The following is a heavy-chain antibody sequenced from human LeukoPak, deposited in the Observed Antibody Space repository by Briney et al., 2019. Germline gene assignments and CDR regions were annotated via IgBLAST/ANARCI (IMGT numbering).Heavy chain of an antibody. J-gene: IGHJ4*02. CDR1: GGSFSGYY. CDR3: ARGATVVTPCDY. CDR2: ISYDGSNK. V-gene: IGHV3-30-3*01. D-gene: IGHD4-23*01. Sequence: LSLTCAVYGGSFSGYYWSWIRQPPGKGLEWVAVISYDGSNKYYADSVKGRFTISRDNSKNTLYLQMNSLRAEDTAVYYCARGATVVTPCDYWGQGTLVTVSS.